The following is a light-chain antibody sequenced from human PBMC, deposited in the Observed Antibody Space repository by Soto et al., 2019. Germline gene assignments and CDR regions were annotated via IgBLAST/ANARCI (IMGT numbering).Light chain of an antibody. CDR1: SSNIGAGYD. CDR2: GNS. V-gene: IGLV1-40*01. Sequence: QSVLTQPPSVSGAPGQRVTISCTGSSSNIGAGYDVHWYQQLPGTAPKLLIYGNSNRPSGVPDRFSGSKSGTSASLAITGLQAEDEADYYCQSYDSSLSGHDVVFGGGTKLTVL. CDR3: QSYDSSLSGHDVV. J-gene: IGLJ2*01.